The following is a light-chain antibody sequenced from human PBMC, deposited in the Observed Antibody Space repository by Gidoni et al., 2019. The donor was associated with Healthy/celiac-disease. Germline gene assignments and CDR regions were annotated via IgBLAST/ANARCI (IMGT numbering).Light chain of an antibody. J-gene: IGLJ2*01. CDR1: SGSIASNY. Sequence: NFMLTQPHSVSESPLKTVTISCTRSSGSIASNYVQWYQQRPGSSTTTVIYEDNQRPSGVPDRFSGSIDSSSNSASLTISGLKTEDEADYYCQSYDSSNHGVFGGGTKLTVL. CDR2: EDN. CDR3: QSYDSSNHGV. V-gene: IGLV6-57*01.